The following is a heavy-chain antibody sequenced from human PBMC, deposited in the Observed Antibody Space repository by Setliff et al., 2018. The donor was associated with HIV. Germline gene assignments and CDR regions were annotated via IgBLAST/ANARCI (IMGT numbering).Heavy chain of an antibody. D-gene: IGHD1-1*01. J-gene: IGHJ3*02. CDR3: RVWILRDTSDI. V-gene: IGHV4-59*12. CDR1: GGSINSYY. CDR2: IYYIGNT. Sequence: ASETLSLTCAVSGGSINSYYWSWIRQPPGKGLEWIGYIYYIGNTNYNPSLKSRVTISVDTSKNQFSLKLLSVTAADTAVYYCRVWILRDTSDIWGQGTVVTVSS.